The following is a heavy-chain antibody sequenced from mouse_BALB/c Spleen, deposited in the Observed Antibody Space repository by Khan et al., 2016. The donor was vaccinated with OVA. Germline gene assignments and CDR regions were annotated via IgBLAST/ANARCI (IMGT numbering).Heavy chain of an antibody. Sequence: EVELVESGGGLVKSGGSLKLSCAASGFTFSTYAMSWVRQTPEKRLEWVATISTGDTYTYYPDSVKGRFTISRDNAKNTLYLQMSSLRSEDTAMYYCARPAMTTVVATSYWCFDFWGAGTTVTVST. CDR1: GFTFSTYA. CDR2: ISTGDTYT. V-gene: IGHV5-9-3*01. CDR3: ARPAMTTVVATSYWCFDF. D-gene: IGHD1-1*01. J-gene: IGHJ1*01.